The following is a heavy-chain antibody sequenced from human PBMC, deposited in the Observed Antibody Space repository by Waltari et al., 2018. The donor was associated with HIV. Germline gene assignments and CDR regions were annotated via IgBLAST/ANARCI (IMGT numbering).Heavy chain of an antibody. D-gene: IGHD2-2*01. CDR2: ISYDGSNK. V-gene: IGHV3-30*18. CDR3: AKVKKYQALSVFPDYYYGMDV. Sequence: QVPLVASGGGVVQPGRSLRLACAASGSTSSPSGMHRVRQAPGKGLEWVAVISYDGSNKYDGDSGKGRFTSSRDDSKNTLSLQMNSLRAEDTAVYYCAKVKKYQALSVFPDYYYGMDVWGQGTTVTVSS. CDR1: GSTSSPSG. J-gene: IGHJ6*02.